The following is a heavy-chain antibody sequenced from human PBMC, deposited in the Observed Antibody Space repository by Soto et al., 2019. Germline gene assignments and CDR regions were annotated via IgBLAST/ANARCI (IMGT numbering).Heavy chain of an antibody. V-gene: IGHV4-59*01. CDR1: GGSMRNYF. J-gene: IGHJ4*02. Sequence: SETLSLTCTVSGGSMRNYFWTWIRQPPGKGLEWIGYIQYSGTTSFFPSYNPSPRSRVPISEDTSKNQLSLKLLSVTTADTAVYFCAAVEASSRNRAPYYLDFWGQGTLVTVSS. CDR3: AAVEASSRNRAPYYLDF. D-gene: IGHD6-13*01. CDR2: IQYSGTT.